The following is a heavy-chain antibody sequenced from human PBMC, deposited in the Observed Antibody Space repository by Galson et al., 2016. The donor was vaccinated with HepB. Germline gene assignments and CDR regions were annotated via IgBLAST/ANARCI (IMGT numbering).Heavy chain of an antibody. D-gene: IGHD6-19*01. CDR3: ARLLAGRAGDY. J-gene: IGHJ4*02. CDR2: IIPIFGTA. V-gene: IGHV1-69*13. Sequence: SVKVSCKASGGTFSNYAISWVRQAPGQGLEWMGGIIPIFGTANYAQNFQGRVTITADESTSTAYMELSSLRSEDTAVYYCARLLAGRAGDYWGQGTLVTVSS. CDR1: GGTFSNYA.